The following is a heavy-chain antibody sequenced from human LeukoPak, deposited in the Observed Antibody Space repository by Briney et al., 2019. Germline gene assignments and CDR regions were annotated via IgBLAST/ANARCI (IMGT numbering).Heavy chain of an antibody. J-gene: IGHJ3*02. V-gene: IGHV4-59*01. CDR2: IYYSGST. CDR3: ARGRFLDAFDI. D-gene: IGHD3-3*01. CDR1: GGSISSYY. Sequence: KPSETLSLTCTVSGGSISSYYWSWIRQPPGKGLEWIGYIYYSGSTKYKPSLKSRVTISVDTSKDQFSLKLSSVTAADTAVYYCARGRFLDAFDIWGQETMVTVSS.